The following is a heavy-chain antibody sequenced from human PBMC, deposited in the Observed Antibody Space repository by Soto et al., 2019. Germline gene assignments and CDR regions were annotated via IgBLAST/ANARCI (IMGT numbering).Heavy chain of an antibody. Sequence: SVKVSCKASGGTFGSYSISWVRQAPGQGLEWMGGTIGIFGTANYAQKFQGRVTITADKSTSTAYMELSSLRSEDTAVYYCARQQGTAAANDYWGQGTLVTVSS. CDR1: GGTFGSYS. CDR2: TIGIFGTA. D-gene: IGHD6-13*01. CDR3: ARQQGTAAANDY. V-gene: IGHV1-69*06. J-gene: IGHJ4*02.